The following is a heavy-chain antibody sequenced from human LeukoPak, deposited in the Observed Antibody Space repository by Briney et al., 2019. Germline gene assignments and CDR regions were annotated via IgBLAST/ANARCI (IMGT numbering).Heavy chain of an antibody. V-gene: IGHV4-30-2*01. Sequence: SETLSLTCAVSGGSISSGGYSWSWIRQPPGKGLEWIGYIYHSGSTNYNPSLKSRVTISVDTSKNQFSLKLSSVTAADTAVYYCARARSATVTTKEFDYWGQGTLVTVSS. CDR1: GGSISSGGYS. J-gene: IGHJ4*02. D-gene: IGHD4-17*01. CDR2: IYHSGST. CDR3: ARARSATVTTKEFDY.